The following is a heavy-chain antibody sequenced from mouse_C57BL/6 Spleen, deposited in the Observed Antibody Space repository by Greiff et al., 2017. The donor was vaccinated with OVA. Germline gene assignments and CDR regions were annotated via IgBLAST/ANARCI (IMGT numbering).Heavy chain of an antibody. CDR3: ASLDSSGLYAMDY. J-gene: IGHJ4*01. D-gene: IGHD3-2*02. Sequence: VQLQQSGPELVKPGASVKISCKASGYAFSSSWMNWVKQRPGKGLEWIGRIYPGDGDTNYNGKFKGKATLTADKSSSTAYMQLSSLTSEDSAVYFCASLDSSGLYAMDYWGQGTSVTVSS. CDR1: GYAFSSSW. V-gene: IGHV1-82*01. CDR2: IYPGDGDT.